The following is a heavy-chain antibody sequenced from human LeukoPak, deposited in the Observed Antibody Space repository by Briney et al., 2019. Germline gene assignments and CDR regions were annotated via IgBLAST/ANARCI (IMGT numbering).Heavy chain of an antibody. V-gene: IGHV3-21*01. D-gene: IGHD3-22*01. CDR3: ARASHYYDSSGYQGGYYFDY. CDR2: ISSSSSYI. CDR1: GFTFSSYS. Sequence: GGSLRLSCAASGFTFSSYSMNWVRQAPGKGLEWVSSISSSSSYIYYADSVKGRFTISRDNANNSLYLQMNSLRSEDTAVYYCARASHYYDSSGYQGGYYFDYWGQGTLVTVSS. J-gene: IGHJ4*02.